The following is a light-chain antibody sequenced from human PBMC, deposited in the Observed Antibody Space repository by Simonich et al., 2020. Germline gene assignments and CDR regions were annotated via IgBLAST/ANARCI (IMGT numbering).Light chain of an antibody. CDR1: QSISSW. CDR2: KAS. V-gene: IGKV1-5*03. J-gene: IGKJ2*01. Sequence: DIQMTQSPSTLSASVGDRVTITCRASQSISSWLAWYQQKPGKAPKLLIYKASSLESGVPSRFSGSVSGTEFTLTISSLQPDDFATYYCQQYYSYPRTFGQGTKLEIK. CDR3: QQYYSYPRT.